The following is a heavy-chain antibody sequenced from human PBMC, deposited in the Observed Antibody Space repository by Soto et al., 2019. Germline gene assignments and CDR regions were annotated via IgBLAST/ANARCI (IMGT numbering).Heavy chain of an antibody. CDR3: ARLTRVPPLGP. CDR1: GGSISSSSYY. D-gene: IGHD3-16*01. CDR2: IYYSGST. J-gene: IGHJ5*02. Sequence: QLQLQESGPGLVKPSETLSLTCTVSGGSISSSSYYWGWIRQPPGKGLEWIGSIYYSGSTYYNPSLKSRVTISVDTSKNQFSLKLSSVTAADTAVYYCARLTRVPPLGPWGQGTLVTVSS. V-gene: IGHV4-39*01.